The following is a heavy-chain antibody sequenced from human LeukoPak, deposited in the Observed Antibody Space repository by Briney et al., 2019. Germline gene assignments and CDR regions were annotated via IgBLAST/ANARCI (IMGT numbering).Heavy chain of an antibody. V-gene: IGHV1-18*01. CDR2: ISTYNGIT. D-gene: IGHD5-12*01. CDR1: GYTFTSYG. Sequence: ASVKVSCKASGYTFTSYGISWVRQAPGQGLEWMGWISTYNGITNYAQKFQGRVTMTTDTSTSTAYMELSRLRSDDTAVYYCLSGYDLYYWGQGTLVTVSS. J-gene: IGHJ4*02. CDR3: LSGYDLYY.